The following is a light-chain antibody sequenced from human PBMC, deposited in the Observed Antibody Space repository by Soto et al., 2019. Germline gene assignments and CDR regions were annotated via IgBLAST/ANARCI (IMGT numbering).Light chain of an antibody. Sequence: DIVLTQSPATPSLSPGDRVTLSCRASQTVGRFLSWYQHSPGQGPRLLVYDASNRATGVPARFSGSGSETDFTLTISSLEPEDFAVYYCQQRLHWPITFGQGTRLEMK. CDR3: QQRLHWPIT. CDR1: QTVGRF. V-gene: IGKV3-11*01. J-gene: IGKJ5*01. CDR2: DAS.